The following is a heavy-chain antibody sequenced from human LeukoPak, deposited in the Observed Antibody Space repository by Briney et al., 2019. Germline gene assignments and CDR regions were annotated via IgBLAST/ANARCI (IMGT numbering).Heavy chain of an antibody. Sequence: ASVKVSCKASGYTFTSYGISWVRQAPGQGLEWMEWISAYNGNTNYAQKLQGRVTMTTDTSTSTAYMELRSLRSDDTAVYYCARGAPPSLVAVAGSPFDYWGQGTLVTVSS. V-gene: IGHV1-18*01. D-gene: IGHD6-19*01. CDR3: ARGAPPSLVAVAGSPFDY. CDR1: GYTFTSYG. CDR2: ISAYNGNT. J-gene: IGHJ4*02.